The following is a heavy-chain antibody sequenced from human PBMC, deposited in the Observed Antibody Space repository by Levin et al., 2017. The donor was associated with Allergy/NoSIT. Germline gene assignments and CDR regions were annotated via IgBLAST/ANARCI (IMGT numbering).Heavy chain of an antibody. CDR3: ARDFGIAAAGTNWFDP. J-gene: IGHJ5*02. Sequence: ASVKVSCKASGYTFTGYYMHWVRQAPGQGLEWMGWINPNSGGTNYAQKFQGWVTMTRDTSISTAYMELSRLRSDDTAVYYCARDFGIAAAGTNWFDPWGQGTLVTVSS. CDR1: GYTFTGYY. CDR2: INPNSGGT. V-gene: IGHV1-2*04. D-gene: IGHD6-13*01.